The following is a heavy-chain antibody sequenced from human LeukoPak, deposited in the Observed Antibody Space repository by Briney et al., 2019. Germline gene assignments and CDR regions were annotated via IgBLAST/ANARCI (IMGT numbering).Heavy chain of an antibody. CDR2: IIPIFGTA. J-gene: IGHJ4*02. D-gene: IGHD3-10*01. CDR3: ASGYYYGSGSSDY. Sequence: SVKVSSKASGGTFSSYAISWVRQAPGQGLEWVGGIIPIFGTANYAQKFQGRVTITADESTSTAYMELSSLRSEDTAVYYCASGYYYGSGSSDYWGQGTLVTVSS. CDR1: GGTFSSYA. V-gene: IGHV1-69*01.